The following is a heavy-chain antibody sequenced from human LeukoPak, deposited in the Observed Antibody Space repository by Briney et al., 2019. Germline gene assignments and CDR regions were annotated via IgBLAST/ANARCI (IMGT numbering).Heavy chain of an antibody. CDR2: FDPEDGET. CDR3: ARAEVLGSFGHNKHCMDV. V-gene: IGHV1-24*01. Sequence: ASVKVSCKVSGYTLTELSMHWVRQAPGKGLEWMGGFDPEDGETIYAQKFQGRVTMTADTSTDTAYMELSSLRSEDTAVYFCARAEVLGSFGHNKHCMDVWGQGTTVIVSS. J-gene: IGHJ6*02. CDR1: GYTLTELS. D-gene: IGHD3-16*01.